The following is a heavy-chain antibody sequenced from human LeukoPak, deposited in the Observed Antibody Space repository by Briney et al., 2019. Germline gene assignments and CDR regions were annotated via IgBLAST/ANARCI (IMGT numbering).Heavy chain of an antibody. Sequence: GGSLRLSRAASGFTFSSYSMNWVRQAPGKGLEWVSYISSSSSTIYYADSVKGRFTISRDNAKNSLYLQMNSLRAEDTAVYYCARQRAGFTVTTSDYWGQGTLVTVSS. D-gene: IGHD4-17*01. V-gene: IGHV3-48*01. CDR3: ARQRAGFTVTTSDY. J-gene: IGHJ4*02. CDR2: ISSSSSTI. CDR1: GFTFSSYS.